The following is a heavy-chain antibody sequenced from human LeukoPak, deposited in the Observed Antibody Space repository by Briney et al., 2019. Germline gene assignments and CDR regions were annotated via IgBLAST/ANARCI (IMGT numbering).Heavy chain of an antibody. D-gene: IGHD3-22*01. CDR2: IYTSGST. Sequence: SQTLSLTCTVSGGSISSGSHYWSWIRQPAGKGLEWIGRIYTSGSTNYNPSLKSRVTISVDTSKNQFSLKLSSVTAADTAVYYCARALYYYDSPSDAFDIWGQGTMVTVPS. CDR3: ARALYYYDSPSDAFDI. CDR1: GGSISSGSHY. V-gene: IGHV4-61*02. J-gene: IGHJ3*02.